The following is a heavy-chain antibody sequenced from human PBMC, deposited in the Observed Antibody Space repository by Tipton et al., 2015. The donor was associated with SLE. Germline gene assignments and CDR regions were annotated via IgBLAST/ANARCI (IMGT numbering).Heavy chain of an antibody. CDR3: ARVRAFDI. CDR1: GGSISSYY. J-gene: IGHJ3*02. Sequence: TCPVSGGSISSYYWSWIRQPPGKGLEWIGEINHSGSTNYNPSLKSRVTISVDTSKNQFSLKLSSVTAADTAVYYCARVRAFDIWGQGTMVTVSS. V-gene: IGHV4-34*01. CDR2: INHSGST.